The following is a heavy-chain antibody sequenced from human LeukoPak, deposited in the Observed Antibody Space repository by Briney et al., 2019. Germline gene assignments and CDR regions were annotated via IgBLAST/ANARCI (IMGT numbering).Heavy chain of an antibody. CDR1: GFTFTDYS. V-gene: IGHV3-7*01. CDR2: IKQDGSEK. Sequence: GGSLTLSCAAAGFTFTDYSMNWVRQAPGKGLEGVANIKQDGSEKYYVDSVKGRFTISRDNAKNSLYLQMNSLRAEDTAVYYCARGGSMVHAFDIWGQGTMVTVSS. J-gene: IGHJ3*02. CDR3: ARGGSMVHAFDI. D-gene: IGHD3-10*01.